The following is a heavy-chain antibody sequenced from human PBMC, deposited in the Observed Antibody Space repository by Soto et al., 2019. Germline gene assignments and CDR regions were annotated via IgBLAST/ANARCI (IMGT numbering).Heavy chain of an antibody. D-gene: IGHD7-27*01. CDR3: ARDPKTSGGQHWAFNYFDS. CDR1: GFSFSISP. J-gene: IGHJ4*02. CDR2: ISYDGTNK. V-gene: IGHV3-30-3*01. Sequence: PGGSLRLSCAASGFSFSISPMHWVRQAPGKGPEWVALISYDGTNKFYADSVKGRFTISRDNSKSTLYLQVDSLRPEDADVYYCARDPKTSGGQHWAFNYFDSWGQGTLVTVSS.